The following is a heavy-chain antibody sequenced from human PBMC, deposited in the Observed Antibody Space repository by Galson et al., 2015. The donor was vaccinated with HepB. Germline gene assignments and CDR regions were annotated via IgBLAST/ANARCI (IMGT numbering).Heavy chain of an antibody. CDR1: GFTFSSYA. V-gene: IGHV3-30*04. J-gene: IGHJ3*02. CDR3: ARDVGYCSGGSCYSGDAFDI. D-gene: IGHD2-15*01. Sequence: SLRLSCAASGFTFSSYAMHWVRQAPGKGLEWVAVISYDGSNKYYADSVKGRFTISRDNSKNTLYLQMNSLRAEDTAVYYCARDVGYCSGGSCYSGDAFDIWGQGTMVTVSS. CDR2: ISYDGSNK.